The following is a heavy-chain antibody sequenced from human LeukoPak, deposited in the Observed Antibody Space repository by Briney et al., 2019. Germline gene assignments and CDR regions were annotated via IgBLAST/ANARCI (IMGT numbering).Heavy chain of an antibody. CDR1: GFTFSSYW. V-gene: IGHV3-7*01. J-gene: IGHJ4*02. CDR3: ARDKPRGSYYGSIFDS. Sequence: GGSLRLSCEASGFTFSSYWMGWVRQAPGKGLEWVANIRDDGGEIYYVDSVKGRFTISRDNAKSSLFLQMNSLRAEDAAVYYCARDKPRGSYYGSIFDSWGQGTLVTVSS. CDR2: IRDDGGEI. D-gene: IGHD1-26*01.